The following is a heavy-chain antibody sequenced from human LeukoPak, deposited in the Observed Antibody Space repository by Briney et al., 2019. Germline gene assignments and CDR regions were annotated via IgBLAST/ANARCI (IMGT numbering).Heavy chain of an antibody. V-gene: IGHV4-4*07. CDR1: GGSIGSYY. CDR3: ARAKWFGELFLDY. CDR2: IYTSGST. Sequence: PSETLPLTRTVSGGSIGSYYWSWIRQPAGKGLEWIGRIYTSGSTNYNPSLKSRVTMSVDTSKNQFSLKLSSATAADTAVYYCARAKWFGELFLDYWGQGTLVTVSS. J-gene: IGHJ4*02. D-gene: IGHD3-10*01.